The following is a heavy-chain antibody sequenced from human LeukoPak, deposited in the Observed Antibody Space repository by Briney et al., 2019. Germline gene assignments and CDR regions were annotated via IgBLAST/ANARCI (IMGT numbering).Heavy chain of an antibody. CDR2: INPNSGGT. J-gene: IGHJ5*02. CDR1: GYSYTDYY. D-gene: IGHD6-19*01. V-gene: IGHV1-2*02. CDR3: ARGRHRLVGGDWFDA. Sequence: ASVKVSCKATGYSYTDYYMHWVRQAPGQGLEWMGWINPNSGGTNYAQKFQGRITMTRDTSISTTYMELSRLISDDTAVYYCARGRHRLVGGDWFDASSQGTLVTASS.